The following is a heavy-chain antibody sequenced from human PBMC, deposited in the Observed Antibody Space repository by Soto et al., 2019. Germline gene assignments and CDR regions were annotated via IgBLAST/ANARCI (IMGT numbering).Heavy chain of an antibody. CDR2: IYSGGST. J-gene: IGHJ6*02. D-gene: IGHD1-1*01. CDR3: ARDQLYYSGMDV. Sequence: GGSLRLSCAASGFTVSSNYMSWVRQAPGKGLEWVSVIYSGGSTYYADSVKGRFTISRDNSKNTLYLQMNSLRAEDAAVYYCARDQLYYSGMDVWGQGTTVTVSS. CDR1: GFTVSSNY. V-gene: IGHV3-66*01.